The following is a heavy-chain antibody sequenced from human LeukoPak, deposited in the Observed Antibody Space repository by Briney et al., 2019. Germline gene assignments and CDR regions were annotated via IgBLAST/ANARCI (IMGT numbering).Heavy chain of an antibody. J-gene: IGHJ5*02. D-gene: IGHD2-2*01. V-gene: IGHV3-30*18. CDR3: AKESLVVVPAAVHYNWFDP. CDR1: GFTFSSYG. CDR2: ISYDGSNK. Sequence: GGSLRLSCAASGFTFSSYGMHWVRQAPGKGLEWVAVISYDGSNKYYADSVKGRFTISRDNSKNTLYLQMNSLRAEDTAVYYCAKESLVVVPAAVHYNWFDPWGQGTLVTVSS.